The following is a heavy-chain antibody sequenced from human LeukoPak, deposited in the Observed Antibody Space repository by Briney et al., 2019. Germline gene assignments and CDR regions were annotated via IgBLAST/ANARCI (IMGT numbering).Heavy chain of an antibody. V-gene: IGHV3-23*01. J-gene: IGHJ4*02. CDR3: AKREGSSWSNIDY. Sequence: GGSLRLSCAASGFTFGSYGMNWVRQAPGEGLEWVSTISGGGTYYADSVKGRFTISRDNSKNTLYLQMNSLRAEDTAVYYCAKREGSSWSNIDYWGQGTLVTVSS. D-gene: IGHD6-13*01. CDR1: GFTFGSYG. CDR2: ISGGGT.